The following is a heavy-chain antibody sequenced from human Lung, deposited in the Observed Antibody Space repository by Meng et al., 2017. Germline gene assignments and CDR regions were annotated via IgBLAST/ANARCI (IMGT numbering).Heavy chain of an antibody. CDR2: ISVYNVNT. V-gene: IGHV1-18*01. J-gene: IGHJ4*02. Sequence: QVHLVQSGAEVREPGASVKVSCKASGYPFTNYGISWVRQAPGQGLEWMGWISVYNVNTNYAQKFQGRVTMTTDTSTSTTYMELRSLRSDDTGVYYCARSPYSSGWPNFDSWGQGTPVTVSS. D-gene: IGHD6-19*01. CDR3: ARSPYSSGWPNFDS. CDR1: GYPFTNYG.